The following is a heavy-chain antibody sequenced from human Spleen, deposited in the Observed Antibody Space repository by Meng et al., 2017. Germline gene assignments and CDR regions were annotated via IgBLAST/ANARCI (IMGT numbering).Heavy chain of an antibody. D-gene: IGHD3-16*01. Sequence: GSLRLSCAVSDYSISSGYYWGWIRQPPGKGLEWIASIHHGGSTYYNPSLKSRVTISVDTSKNHFSLKLSSVTAADTAVYYCARVRGDRSFDYWGPGTLVTVSS. V-gene: IGHV4-38-2*01. CDR3: ARVRGDRSFDY. CDR1: DYSISSGYY. J-gene: IGHJ4*02. CDR2: IHHGGST.